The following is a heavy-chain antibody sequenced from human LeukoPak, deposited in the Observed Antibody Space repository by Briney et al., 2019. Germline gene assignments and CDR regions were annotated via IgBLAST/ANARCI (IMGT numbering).Heavy chain of an antibody. Sequence: GGSLRLSCAASGFTFSSYSMNWVRQAPGKGLEWVSSIGSSSSYIYYADSVKGRFTISRDNAKNSLYLQMNSLRAEDTAVYYCARGRGGDTSTFDPWGQGTLVTVSS. D-gene: IGHD2-21*01. CDR1: GFTFSSYS. J-gene: IGHJ5*02. CDR2: IGSSSSYI. CDR3: ARGRGGDTSTFDP. V-gene: IGHV3-21*01.